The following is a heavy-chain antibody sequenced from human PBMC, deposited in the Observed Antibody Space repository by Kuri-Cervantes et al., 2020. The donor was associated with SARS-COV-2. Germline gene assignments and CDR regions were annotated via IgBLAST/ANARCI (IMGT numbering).Heavy chain of an antibody. CDR2: IYYSGST. CDR1: GGSISSYY. J-gene: IGHJ4*02. V-gene: IGHV4-59*01. CDR3: ARDCYYDSSGYYYEGGYYFDY. D-gene: IGHD3-22*01. Sequence: GSLRLSCTVSGGSISSYYWSWIRQPPGKGLEWIGYIYYSGSTNYNPSLKRRVTISVDTSKTQFSLKLSSVTAADTAVYYCARDCYYDSSGYYYEGGYYFDYWGQGTLVTVSS.